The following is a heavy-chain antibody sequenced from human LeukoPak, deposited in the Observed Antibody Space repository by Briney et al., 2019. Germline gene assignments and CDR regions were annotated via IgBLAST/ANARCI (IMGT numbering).Heavy chain of an antibody. CDR1: GFTFSSYA. Sequence: GGSLRLSCAASGFTFSSYAMSWVRQAPGKGLEWVSSISSSSSYIYYADSVKGRFTISRDNAKNSLYLQMNSLRAEDTAVYYCAREGLRTFDYWGQGTLVTVSS. D-gene: IGHD5-12*01. CDR2: ISSSSSYI. J-gene: IGHJ4*02. V-gene: IGHV3-21*01. CDR3: AREGLRTFDY.